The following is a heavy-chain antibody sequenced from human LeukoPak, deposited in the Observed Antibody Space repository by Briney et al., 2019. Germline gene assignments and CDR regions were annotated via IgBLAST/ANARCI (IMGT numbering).Heavy chain of an antibody. CDR2: IYYSGST. CDR3: ARPRSGSSGLVFDY. D-gene: IGHD3-10*01. V-gene: IGHV4-31*03. CDR1: GGSISSGGYY. J-gene: IGHJ4*02. Sequence: SETLSHTCTVSGGSISSGGYYWSWIRQHPGKGLEWIGYIYYSGSTYYNPSLKSRVTISVDTSKNQFSLKLSSVTAADTAVYYCARPRSGSSGLVFDYWGQGTLVTVSS.